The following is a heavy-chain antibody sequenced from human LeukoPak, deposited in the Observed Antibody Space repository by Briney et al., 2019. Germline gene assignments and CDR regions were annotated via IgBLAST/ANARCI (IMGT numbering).Heavy chain of an antibody. CDR2: ISYDGSNK. CDR1: GFTFSSYA. Sequence: GGSLRLSCAASGFTFSSYAMHWVRQAPGKGREWVAVISYDGSNKYYADSVKGRFTISRDNSKNTLYLRMNSLRAEDTAVYYCARDHGNKYSFDYWGQGTLVTASS. D-gene: IGHD2/OR15-2a*01. V-gene: IGHV3-30-3*01. CDR3: ARDHGNKYSFDY. J-gene: IGHJ4*02.